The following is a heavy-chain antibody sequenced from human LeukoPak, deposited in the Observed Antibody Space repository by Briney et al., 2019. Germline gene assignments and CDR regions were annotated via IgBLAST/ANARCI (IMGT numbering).Heavy chain of an antibody. V-gene: IGHV1-18*01. CDR2: ISAYNGNT. CDR1: GYTFTSYG. Sequence: GASVKVSCKASGYTFTSYGISWVRQAPGQGLEWMGWISAYNGNTNYAQKLQGRVTMTTDTSTSTACMELRSLRSDDTAVYYCARGSDPERYYYYGMDVWGQGTTVTVSS. J-gene: IGHJ6*02. D-gene: IGHD3-16*02. CDR3: ARGSDPERYYYYGMDV.